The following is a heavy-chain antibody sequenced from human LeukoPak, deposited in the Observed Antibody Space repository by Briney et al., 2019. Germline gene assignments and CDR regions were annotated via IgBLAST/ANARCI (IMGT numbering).Heavy chain of an antibody. J-gene: IGHJ5*02. CDR3: ARHGTSGTNHNWFDP. Sequence: PSETHPLTYTVSGGSISRFYWRWIRQPPGKGLEWIGYIYYSGSTNYNPSLKSRVTISVDTSKNQFSLKLSSVTAADPAVYYCARHGTSGTNHNWFDPWG. V-gene: IGHV4-59*01. D-gene: IGHD1-1*01. CDR1: GGSISRFY. CDR2: IYYSGST.